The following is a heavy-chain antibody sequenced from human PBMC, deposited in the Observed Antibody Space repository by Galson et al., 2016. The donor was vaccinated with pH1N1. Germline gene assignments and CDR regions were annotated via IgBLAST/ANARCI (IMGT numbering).Heavy chain of an antibody. Sequence: SLRLSCAASGFTFSDYVMTWVRQAPGKGLEWVSAIFGSAAKTFYADTVMGRFTISRDNSKNTQYLQMNSLQVEATAIYYCAKDHPSEGWPALDSWGQGTLVTVSP. CDR2: IFGSAAKT. D-gene: IGHD2-15*01. V-gene: IGHV3-23*01. J-gene: IGHJ4*02. CDR3: AKDHPSEGWPALDS. CDR1: GFTFSDYV.